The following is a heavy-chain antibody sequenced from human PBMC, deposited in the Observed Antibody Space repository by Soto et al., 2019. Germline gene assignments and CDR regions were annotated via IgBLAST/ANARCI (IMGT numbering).Heavy chain of an antibody. Sequence: PSETLSLTGTVSGDTLRRGGHYWSGICQHPGKGLEWIGHIYDSVNTYYSPSLRSRVTISADMSKNQFSLNLRSVTAAGTAVYYCARVDYRGYFAILTDYWGQGTLVTVSS. CDR1: GDTLRRGGHY. CDR3: ARVDYRGYFAILTDY. D-gene: IGHD4-4*01. J-gene: IGHJ4*02. CDR2: IYDSVNT. V-gene: IGHV4-31*03.